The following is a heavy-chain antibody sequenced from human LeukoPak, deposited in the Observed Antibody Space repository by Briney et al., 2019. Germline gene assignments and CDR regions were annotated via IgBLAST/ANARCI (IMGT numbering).Heavy chain of an antibody. CDR2: INPNSGGT. CDR1: GYTFTGYY. CDR3: ARELERGVSIFDY. D-gene: IGHD2-21*01. V-gene: IGHV1-2*02. Sequence: ASVKVSCKASGYTFTGYYMHWVRQAPGQGLEWMGWINPNSGGTNYAQKFQGRVTMTRDTSINTAYMELSRLRSDDTAVYYCARELERGVSIFDYWGQGTLVTVSS. J-gene: IGHJ4*02.